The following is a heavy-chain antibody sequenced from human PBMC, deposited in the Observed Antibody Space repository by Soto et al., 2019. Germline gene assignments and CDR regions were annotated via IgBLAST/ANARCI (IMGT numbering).Heavy chain of an antibody. V-gene: IGHV3-33*01. CDR3: AGVASSSSWHIPHFDQ. J-gene: IGHJ4*02. CDR1: GFMFRSYA. Sequence: GGSLRLSCAASGFMFRSYAMHWVRQAPGKGLEWVAGIWYDASTKYYGDSVKGRYSISRDNSKNMLDLQMNSLRAEDTAVYYCAGVASSSSWHIPHFDQWGQGTLVTVSS. D-gene: IGHD6-13*01. CDR2: IWYDASTK.